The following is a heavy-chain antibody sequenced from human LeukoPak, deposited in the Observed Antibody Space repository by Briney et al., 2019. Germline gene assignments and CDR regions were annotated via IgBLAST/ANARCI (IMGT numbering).Heavy chain of an antibody. CDR3: ARGNNITGMDV. CDR1: GFTFSSYG. Sequence: LRLSCAASGFTFSSYGMHWVRQPPGKGLEWIGEINHSGSTNYNPSLKSRVTISVDTSKNQFSLKLSSVTAADTAVYYCARGNNITGMDVWGQGTTVTVSS. D-gene: IGHD1-14*01. V-gene: IGHV4-34*01. CDR2: INHSGST. J-gene: IGHJ6*02.